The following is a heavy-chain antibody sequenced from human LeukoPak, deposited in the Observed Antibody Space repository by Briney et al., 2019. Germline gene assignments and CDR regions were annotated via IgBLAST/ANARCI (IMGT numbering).Heavy chain of an antibody. CDR1: GGTFSSYA. Sequence: ASVKVSCKASGGTFSSYAISWVRQAPGQGLEWMGGITPIFGTANYAQKFQGRVTITADKSTSTAYMELSSLRSEDTAVYYCARRAAAGPEFDYWGQGTLVTVSS. CDR2: ITPIFGTA. J-gene: IGHJ4*02. D-gene: IGHD6-13*01. V-gene: IGHV1-69*06. CDR3: ARRAAAGPEFDY.